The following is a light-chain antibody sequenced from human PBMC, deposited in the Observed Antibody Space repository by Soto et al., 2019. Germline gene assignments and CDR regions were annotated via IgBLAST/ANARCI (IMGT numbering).Light chain of an antibody. J-gene: IGLJ1*01. CDR3: SSYTSISTYV. Sequence: QSVLTQPASVSGSPGQSITISCTGTSSDVGGYNFVSWYQQHPDKAPKLMIYDVTNRPSGVSNRFSGSKSGNTASLTISGLQDDDGADYYCSSYTSISTYVFGTRNKVTVL. CDR1: SSDVGGYNF. V-gene: IGLV2-14*01. CDR2: DVT.